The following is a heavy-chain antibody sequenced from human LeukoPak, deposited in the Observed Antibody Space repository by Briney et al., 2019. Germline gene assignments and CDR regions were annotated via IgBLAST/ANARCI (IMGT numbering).Heavy chain of an antibody. V-gene: IGHV3-11*04. CDR3: ASFRVTTSNFDY. CDR1: GFTFSDYY. Sequence: PGGSLRLSCAASGFTFSDYYMSWIRQAPGKGLEWVSYISSSGSTIYYADSVKGRFTISRDNAKNSLYLQMNSLRAEDTAVYYCASFRVTTSNFDYWGHGTLVTVSS. CDR2: ISSSGSTI. D-gene: IGHD4-17*01. J-gene: IGHJ4*01.